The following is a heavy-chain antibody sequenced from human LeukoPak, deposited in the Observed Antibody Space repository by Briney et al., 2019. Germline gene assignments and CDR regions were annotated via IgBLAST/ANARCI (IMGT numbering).Heavy chain of an antibody. CDR3: VKGYCSSTSCYAFDY. D-gene: IGHD2-2*01. J-gene: IGHJ4*01. V-gene: IGHV3-64D*09. Sequence: GGSLRRYCSASGFIFSSYAIHWVRPARGKGLEYVSSLNSNGASAYYADSVKGRFTIARDNSKNTLYLQMSSRRAEDSAVYYWVKGYCSSTSCYAFDYWGQGTLVTVSS. CDR1: GFIFSSYA. CDR2: LNSNGASA.